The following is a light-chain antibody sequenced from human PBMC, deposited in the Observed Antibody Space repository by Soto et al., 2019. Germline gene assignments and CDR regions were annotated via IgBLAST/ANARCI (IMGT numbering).Light chain of an antibody. Sequence: EIVMTRSPATLSVSPGERATLSCRASQSVSSNLAWYQQKPGQAPRLLIYGASTRATGIPARFSGSGSGTELTLTISSLQSEDFAVYYCQQYNNWPITFGQGTRLEIK. V-gene: IGKV3-15*01. CDR2: GAS. CDR3: QQYNNWPIT. J-gene: IGKJ5*01. CDR1: QSVSSN.